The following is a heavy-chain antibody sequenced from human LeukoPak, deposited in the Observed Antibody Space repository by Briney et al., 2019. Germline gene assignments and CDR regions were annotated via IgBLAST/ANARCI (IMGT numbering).Heavy chain of an antibody. CDR2: ISAYNGNT. J-gene: IGHJ6*02. V-gene: IGHV1-18*01. CDR3: ARDTPPDYYGSGSYYYYYGMDV. D-gene: IGHD3-10*01. CDR1: GYTFTSYG. Sequence: ASVKVSCKASGYTFTSYGISWVRQAPGQGLEWMGWISAYNGNTNYAQKLQGRVTMTTDTSTSTAYMELRSLRSDDTAVYYCARDTPPDYYGSGSYYYYYGMDVWGQGTTVTVSS.